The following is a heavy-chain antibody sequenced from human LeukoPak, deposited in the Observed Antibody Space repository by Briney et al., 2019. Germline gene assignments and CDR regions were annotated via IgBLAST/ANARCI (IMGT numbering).Heavy chain of an antibody. CDR1: GFTFSTYG. V-gene: IGHV3-23*01. CDR2: ISGSGGST. D-gene: IGHD3-9*01. Sequence: GGSLRLSCAASGFTFSTYGMSRVRQAPGKGLEWVSAISGSGGSTYYADSVKDRFTISRDNSKNTLYLQMNSLRAEDTAIYYCAKGLHYNILTGFRREYYFDSWGQGTLVTVSS. CDR3: AKGLHYNILTGFRREYYFDS. J-gene: IGHJ4*02.